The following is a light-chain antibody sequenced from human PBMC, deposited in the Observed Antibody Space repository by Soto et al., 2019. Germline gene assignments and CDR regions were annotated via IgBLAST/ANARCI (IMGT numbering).Light chain of an antibody. CDR2: KAT. J-gene: IGKJ1*01. CDR3: QQYNNYFT. V-gene: IGKV1-5*03. Sequence: IQLTQSPSTLSASVGDRVTITCRASQSVQTWLAWFQQKPGKAPKLLIYKATTLETGVPSRFSGSGSETEFTPTISDLQPDDLGTYYCQQYNNYFTFGQGTKVDIK. CDR1: QSVQTW.